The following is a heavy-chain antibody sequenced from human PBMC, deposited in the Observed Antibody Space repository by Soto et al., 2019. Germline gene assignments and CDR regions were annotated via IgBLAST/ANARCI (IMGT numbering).Heavy chain of an antibody. V-gene: IGHV3-23*01. D-gene: IGHD4-17*01. Sequence: EVQLLESGGGLVQPGGSLRLSCAAAGFTFSSYAMSWVRQAPGKGLEWVSAISGSGGSTYYADSVKGRFTISRDNSKNTLYLQMNSLRAEDTAVYYWAKDGTVTSAFDFWGQGTLVTVSS. CDR2: ISGSGGST. J-gene: IGHJ4*02. CDR3: AKDGTVTSAFDF. CDR1: GFTFSSYA.